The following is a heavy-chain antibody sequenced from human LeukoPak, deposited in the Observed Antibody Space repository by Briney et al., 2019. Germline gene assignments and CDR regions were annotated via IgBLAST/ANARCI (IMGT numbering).Heavy chain of an antibody. Sequence: PSETLSLTCTVSGGSISNYYWSWIRQSAGKRLEWIGRIYISGSTNYNPSLKSRVTMSVDTSKNQFSLKLSSVTAAGTALYYCARGNYCSGGSCSVFYFDYWGQGTLVTVSS. D-gene: IGHD2-15*01. J-gene: IGHJ4*02. CDR2: IYISGST. CDR1: GGSISNYY. V-gene: IGHV4-4*07. CDR3: ARGNYCSGGSCSVFYFDY.